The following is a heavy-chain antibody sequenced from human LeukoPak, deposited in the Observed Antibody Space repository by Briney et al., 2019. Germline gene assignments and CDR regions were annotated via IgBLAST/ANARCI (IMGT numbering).Heavy chain of an antibody. CDR3: AKAAAGDGDAPFDY. J-gene: IGHJ4*02. V-gene: IGHV3-33*06. CDR2: IWYDGSNK. CDR1: GFTFSSYG. D-gene: IGHD3-16*01. Sequence: GGSLRLSCAASGFTFSSYGMHWVRQAPGKGLEWVAVIWYDGSNKYYADSVKGRFTISRDNSKNTLYVQMNSLRAEDTAVYYCAKAAAGDGDAPFDYWGQGTLVTVSS.